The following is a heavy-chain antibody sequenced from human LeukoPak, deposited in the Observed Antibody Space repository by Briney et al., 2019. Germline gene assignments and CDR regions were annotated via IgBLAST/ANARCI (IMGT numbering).Heavy chain of an antibody. D-gene: IGHD3-16*01. CDR1: GFTLSGRW. CDR2: MNNDGSNT. Sequence: PGGSLSLSCAACGFTLSGRWMHWVRQAPGKGLVWASRMNNDGSNTAYADSAKGRFTISRDNAKHSLDLQMNSLRAEDPSVYYCAKGCPVGIVGGRSGAFGIWGRGTMVTVSS. V-gene: IGHV3-74*01. J-gene: IGHJ3*02. CDR3: AKGCPVGIVGGRSGAFGI.